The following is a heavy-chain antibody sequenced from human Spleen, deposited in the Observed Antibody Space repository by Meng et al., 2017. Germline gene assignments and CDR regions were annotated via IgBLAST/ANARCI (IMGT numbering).Heavy chain of an antibody. V-gene: IGHV4-61*01. J-gene: IGHJ4*02. CDR1: GGSFSSGSYY. CDR2: IYYSGST. Sequence: QVQLQQWGAGLLKPSETLSLTCVVSGGSFSSGSYYWSWIRQPPGKGLEWIGYIYYSGSTNYNPSLKSRVTISVDTSKNQFSLKLSSVTAADTAVYYCARNDFWSGYFDYWGQGTLVTVSS. D-gene: IGHD3-3*01. CDR3: ARNDFWSGYFDY.